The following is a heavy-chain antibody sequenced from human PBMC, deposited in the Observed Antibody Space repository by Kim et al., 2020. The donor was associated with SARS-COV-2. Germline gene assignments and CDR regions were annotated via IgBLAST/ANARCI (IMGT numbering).Heavy chain of an antibody. CDR3: ARERFSSGLDY. V-gene: IGHV4-31*02. J-gene: IGHJ4*02. CDR2: T. Sequence: TYYNPSLKSRVTISVDTSKNQFSLKLSSVTAADTAVYYCARERFSSGLDYWGQGTLVTVSS.